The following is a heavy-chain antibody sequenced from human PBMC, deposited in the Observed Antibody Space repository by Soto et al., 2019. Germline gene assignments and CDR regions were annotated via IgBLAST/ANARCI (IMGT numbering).Heavy chain of an antibody. CDR3: ARLGGYCSSTSCYGFYGMDV. CDR2: IYYSGNT. J-gene: IGHJ6*02. Sequence: SETLSLTCTVSGVSISSSSYSWGWVRQPPGKGLEWIGTIYYSGNTYYNPSLKSRVTISVDTSKNHFSLKLSSVTAADTAVYYCARLGGYCSSTSCYGFYGMDVWGQGTTVTVSS. D-gene: IGHD2-2*01. CDR1: GVSISSSSYS. V-gene: IGHV4-39*02.